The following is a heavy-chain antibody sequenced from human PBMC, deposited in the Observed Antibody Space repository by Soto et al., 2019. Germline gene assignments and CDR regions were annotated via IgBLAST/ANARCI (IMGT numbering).Heavy chain of an antibody. V-gene: IGHV1-18*01. CDR2: ISAYNGNT. CDR3: ARDRLIVGAYYGMDV. J-gene: IGHJ6*02. Sequence: GASGKVSCKASGYPFTSYAISRVRQAPGQGLEWMGWISAYNGNTNYAQNLQGRVTMTTDTSTSTAYRELRSLRSDDTAVYYCARDRLIVGAYYGMDVWGQGTTATV. D-gene: IGHD1-26*01. CDR1: GYPFTSYA.